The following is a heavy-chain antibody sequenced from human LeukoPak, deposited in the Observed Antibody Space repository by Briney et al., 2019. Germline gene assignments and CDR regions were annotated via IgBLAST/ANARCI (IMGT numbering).Heavy chain of an antibody. Sequence: GGSLRLSCAASGFTFSGYPIHWVRQAPGMGLEWVAVISYDGSNKYYADSVKGRFTISRDNSKNTLYLQMNSLRAEDTAVYYCARDQCSSTSCYYYYGMGVWGQGTTATVSS. CDR1: GFTFSGYP. CDR3: ARDQCSSTSCYYYYGMGV. J-gene: IGHJ6*02. D-gene: IGHD2-2*01. V-gene: IGHV3-30*04. CDR2: ISYDGSNK.